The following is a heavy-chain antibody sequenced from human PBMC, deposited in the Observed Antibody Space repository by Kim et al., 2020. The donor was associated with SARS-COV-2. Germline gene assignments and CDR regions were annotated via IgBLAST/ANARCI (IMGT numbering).Heavy chain of an antibody. Sequence: SPSFQGQVTISADKSISTAYLQWSSLKASDTAMYYCARYEVAATEYFDYWGQGTLVTVSS. J-gene: IGHJ4*02. D-gene: IGHD6-19*01. V-gene: IGHV5-51*01. CDR3: ARYEVAATEYFDY.